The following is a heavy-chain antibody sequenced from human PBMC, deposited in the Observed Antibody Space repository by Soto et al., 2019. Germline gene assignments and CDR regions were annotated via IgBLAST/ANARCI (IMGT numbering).Heavy chain of an antibody. J-gene: IGHJ3*02. CDR2: ISSSSSYI. D-gene: IGHD6-19*01. Sequence: GGSLRLSCAASGFTFSSYSMNWVRQAPGKGLEWVSSISSSSSYIYYADSVKGRFTISRDNAKNSLYLQMNSLRAEDTAVYYCARSPYSSGWYFAFDIWGQGTMVTVSS. CDR3: ARSPYSSGWYFAFDI. V-gene: IGHV3-21*01. CDR1: GFTFSSYS.